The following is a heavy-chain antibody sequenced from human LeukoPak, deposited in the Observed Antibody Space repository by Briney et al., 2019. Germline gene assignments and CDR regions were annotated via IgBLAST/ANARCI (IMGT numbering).Heavy chain of an antibody. CDR3: ATRVDGFTNYFDL. Sequence: GASVTVSFKASGYSFTDYAFTEYYLPWVRQAPGQGLEWMGWINPNSGCTTYPQKFQGRVTMTIDTSISTAYMELSSLRSGDTAVYYCATRVDGFTNYFDLWGQGTLVTVSS. CDR1: GYSFTDYAFTEYY. D-gene: IGHD5-24*01. CDR2: INPNSGCT. V-gene: IGHV1-2*02. J-gene: IGHJ4*02.